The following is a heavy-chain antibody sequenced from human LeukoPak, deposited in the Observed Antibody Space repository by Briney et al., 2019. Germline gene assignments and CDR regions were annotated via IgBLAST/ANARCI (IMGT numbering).Heavy chain of an antibody. CDR1: GFTFSSYW. D-gene: IGHD3-16*01. V-gene: IGHV3-7*03. CDR3: ARSNGGPVGPFDY. CDR2: IKQDGSEK. Sequence: GGSLRLSCAASGFTFSSYWMSWVRQAPGKGLEWVANIKQDGSEKYYVDSVKGRFTISRDNAKNSLYLQMNSLRAEDTALYYCARSNGGPVGPFDYWGQGTLVTVSS. J-gene: IGHJ4*02.